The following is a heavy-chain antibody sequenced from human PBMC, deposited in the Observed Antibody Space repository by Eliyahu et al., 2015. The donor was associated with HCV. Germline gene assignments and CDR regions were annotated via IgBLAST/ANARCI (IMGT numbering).Heavy chain of an antibody. J-gene: IGHJ4*02. CDR3: ARVQAWGAITDFDY. V-gene: IGHV3-9*01. CDR2: ISWNSDTI. Sequence: EVQLVESGGGLXXPGRXLRXSCAASGFRFDNYGMEWVSGISWNSDTIDYAESVRGRFTISRDNAKNSLYLQMNSLRLEDTALYYCARVQAWGAITDFDYWGQGTLVTVSS. CDR1: GFRFDNYG. D-gene: IGHD5-24*01.